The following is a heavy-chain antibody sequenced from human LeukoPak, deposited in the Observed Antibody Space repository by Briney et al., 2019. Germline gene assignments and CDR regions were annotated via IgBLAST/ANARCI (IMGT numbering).Heavy chain of an antibody. CDR1: GFTFSSYG. J-gene: IGHJ4*02. V-gene: IGHV3-33*01. CDR2: IWYDGSNK. Sequence: PGGSLRLSCAASGFTFSSYGMHWVRQAPGKGLEWVAVIWYDGSNKYYADSVKGRFTISRDNSKNTLYLQMNSPRAEDTAVYYCARQDYDFWSGYHSDYWGQGTLVTVSS. CDR3: ARQDYDFWSGYHSDY. D-gene: IGHD3-3*01.